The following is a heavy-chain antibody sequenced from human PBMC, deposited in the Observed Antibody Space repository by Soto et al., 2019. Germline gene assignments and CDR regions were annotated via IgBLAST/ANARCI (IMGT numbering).Heavy chain of an antibody. Sequence: QVQLQESGPGLVKPSQTLSLTCTVSGGSISSGGYYWSWIRQHPGKGLEWIGYIYYSGSTYYNPSLKSRVTISVDTSKNQFSLKLSSVTVADTAVYYCARAVHIVVVTAIQHDAFDIWGQGTMVTVSS. CDR3: ARAVHIVVVTAIQHDAFDI. CDR1: GGSISSGGYY. V-gene: IGHV4-31*03. D-gene: IGHD2-21*02. J-gene: IGHJ3*02. CDR2: IYYSGST.